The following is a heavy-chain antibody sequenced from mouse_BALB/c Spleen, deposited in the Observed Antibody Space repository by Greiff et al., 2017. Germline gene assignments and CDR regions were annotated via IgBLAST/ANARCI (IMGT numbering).Heavy chain of an antibody. CDR1: GYSITSDYA. V-gene: IGHV3-2*02. Sequence: EVQLQESGPGLVKPSQSLSLTCTVTGYSITSDYAWNWIRQFPGNKLEWMGYISYSGSTSYNPSLKSRISITRDTSKNQFFLQLNSVTTEDTATYYCAREGIYGWFAYWGQGTLVTVSA. J-gene: IGHJ3*01. D-gene: IGHD1-1*01. CDR2: ISYSGST. CDR3: AREGIYGWFAY.